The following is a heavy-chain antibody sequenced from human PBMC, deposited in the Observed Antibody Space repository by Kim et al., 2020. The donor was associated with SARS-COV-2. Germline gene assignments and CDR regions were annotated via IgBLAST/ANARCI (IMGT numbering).Heavy chain of an antibody. Sequence: GVSLRLSCAASGFTFSNYWMHWVRQAPGKGLVWVSRIKSDGSSTDYADSVKGRFTISRDNAKNTLYLQMNSVRAEDTAVYYCAKLDFFGMDVWGQGTTV. J-gene: IGHJ6*02. V-gene: IGHV3-74*01. CDR1: GFTFSNYW. CDR2: IKSDGSST. D-gene: IGHD3-3*02. CDR3: AKLDFFGMDV.